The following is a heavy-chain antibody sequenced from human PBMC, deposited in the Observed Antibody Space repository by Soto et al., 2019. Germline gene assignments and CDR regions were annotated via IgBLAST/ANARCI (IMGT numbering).Heavy chain of an antibody. V-gene: IGHV4-34*01. CDR1: GGSFSGYY. D-gene: IGHD3-22*01. Sequence: SETLSLTCAVYGGSFSGYYWSWIRQPPGKGLEWIGEINHSGSTNYNPSLKSRVTISVDTSKNQFSLKLSSVTAADTAVYYCARAPLAYYDSSGRNWFDPWGQGTLVTVSS. CDR2: INHSGST. CDR3: ARAPLAYYDSSGRNWFDP. J-gene: IGHJ5*02.